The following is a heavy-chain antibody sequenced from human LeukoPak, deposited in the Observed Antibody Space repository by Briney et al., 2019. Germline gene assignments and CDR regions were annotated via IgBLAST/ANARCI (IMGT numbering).Heavy chain of an antibody. CDR2: IYSSGST. CDR3: ARDFPYFYGPDYYYVLDV. J-gene: IGHJ6*02. CDR1: GGSISSYY. Sequence: SETLSLTCSVSGGSISSYYCSWIRQPAGKGLEWIGRIYSSGSTNYNPSLRSRVTMSVDTSKNQFSLKLSSVTAADTAVYYCARDFPYFYGPDYYYVLDVWGQGTTVTVSS. D-gene: IGHD3-10*01. V-gene: IGHV4-4*07.